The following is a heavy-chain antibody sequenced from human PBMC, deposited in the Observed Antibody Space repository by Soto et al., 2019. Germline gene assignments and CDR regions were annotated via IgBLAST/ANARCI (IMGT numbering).Heavy chain of an antibody. J-gene: IGHJ6*02. CDR3: ARVGASIAIFGVVIGGGDYYYGMAV. CDR2: ISAYNGNT. CDR1: GYTFTSYG. Sequence: ASVKVSCKASGYTFTSYGISWVRQAPGQGLEWMGWISAYNGNTNYAQKLQGRVTMATDTSTSTAYMELRSLRSDDTAVYYCARVGASIAIFGVVIGGGDYYYGMAVWGQGTTVTVAS. V-gene: IGHV1-18*01. D-gene: IGHD3-3*01.